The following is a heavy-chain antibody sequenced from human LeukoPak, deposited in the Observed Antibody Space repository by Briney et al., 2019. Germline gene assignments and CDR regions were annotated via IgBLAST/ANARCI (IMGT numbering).Heavy chain of an antibody. CDR2: ISGGGGNT. V-gene: IGHV3-23*01. D-gene: IGHD1-26*01. CDR3: GKNRYSGSLSPFDI. Sequence: SGGSLRLSCAASKFAFSSYAVSWVRQAPGKGLEWVSAISGGGGNTYYADSVKGRFTISRDNSKNTLYLQMNSLRAEDTAVYYCGKNRYSGSLSPFDIWGQGTMVTVSS. CDR1: KFAFSSYA. J-gene: IGHJ3*02.